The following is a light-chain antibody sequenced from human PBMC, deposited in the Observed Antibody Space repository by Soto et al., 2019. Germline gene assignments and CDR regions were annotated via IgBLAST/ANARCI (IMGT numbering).Light chain of an antibody. J-gene: IGKJ5*01. CDR2: GAS. V-gene: IGKV3-15*01. Sequence: EIVMTQSPGTRSVSPGEGATLFCRASQSVRTKLAWYQQRAGQAPRLLMYGASTRATGIPDRFSGSGSGTEFTLTISSLQSEDFAVYYCQQYNSWPPITFGQGTRLEIK. CDR3: QQYNSWPPIT. CDR1: QSVRTK.